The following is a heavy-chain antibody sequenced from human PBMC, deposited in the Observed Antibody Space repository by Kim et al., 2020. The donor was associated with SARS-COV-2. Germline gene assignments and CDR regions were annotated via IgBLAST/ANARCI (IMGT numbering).Heavy chain of an antibody. J-gene: IGHJ4*02. Sequence: SETLSLTCTVSGGSISSYYWSWIRQPPGKGLEWIGYIYYSGSTNYNPSLKSRVTISVDTSKNQFSLKLSSVTAADTAVYYCARLEQSGSSFDYWGQGTLV. CDR3: ARLEQSGSSFDY. V-gene: IGHV4-59*08. D-gene: IGHD6-6*01. CDR2: IYYSGST. CDR1: GGSISSYY.